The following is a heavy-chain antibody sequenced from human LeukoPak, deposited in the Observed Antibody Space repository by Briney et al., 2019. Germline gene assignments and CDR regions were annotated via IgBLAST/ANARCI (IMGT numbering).Heavy chain of an antibody. D-gene: IGHD6-19*01. CDR1: GFTFRSYG. CDR2: ISGSGGST. V-gene: IGHV3-23*01. Sequence: GGSLRLSCAASGFTFRSYGMSWVRGAPGKGLEWVSDISGSGGSTYYADSVKGLFTLSRDNSKNTLYLQMNSLRAEDTAVYYCARVGYSSGSRHFDYGGQGTLDTVSS. J-gene: IGHJ4*02. CDR3: ARVGYSSGSRHFDY.